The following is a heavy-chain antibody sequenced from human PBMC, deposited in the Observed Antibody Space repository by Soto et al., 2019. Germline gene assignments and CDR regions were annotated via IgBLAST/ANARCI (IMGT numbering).Heavy chain of an antibody. CDR1: GYTFTNHG. CDR3: ARDRVAGIWGDAFDI. D-gene: IGHD3-16*01. Sequence: ASVKDSFKTSGYTFTNHGINWVRQAPGQGLEWMGWINPYNANTNYAQKLQGRVTMTTDTSTTKAYMDLKSLTSDDTAVYYCARDRVAGIWGDAFDIWGQGTVVTVSS. CDR2: INPYNANT. V-gene: IGHV1-18*04. J-gene: IGHJ3*02.